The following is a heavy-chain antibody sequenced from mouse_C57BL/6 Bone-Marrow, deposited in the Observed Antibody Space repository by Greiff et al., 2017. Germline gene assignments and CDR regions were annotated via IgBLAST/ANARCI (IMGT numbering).Heavy chain of an antibody. J-gene: IGHJ4*01. CDR1: GYAFSSSW. Sequence: VQGVESGPELVKPGASVKISCKASGYAFSSSWMNWVKQRPGKGLEWIGRIYPGDGDTNYNGKFKGKATLTADKSSSPAYMQLSSLTSEDSAVYFCARGGDEYAMDYWGQGTSVTVSS. CDR3: ARGGDEYAMDY. CDR2: IYPGDGDT. V-gene: IGHV1-82*01.